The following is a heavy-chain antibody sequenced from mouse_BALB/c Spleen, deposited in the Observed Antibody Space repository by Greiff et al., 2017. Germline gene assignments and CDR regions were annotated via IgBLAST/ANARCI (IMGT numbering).Heavy chain of an antibody. D-gene: IGHD1-1*01. CDR3: ARGKYYGSSWFAY. CDR1: GFTFSSYA. CDR2: ISSGGST. J-gene: IGHJ3*01. V-gene: IGHV5-6-5*01. Sequence: EVMLVESGGGLVKPGGSLKLSCAASGFTFSSYAMSWVRQTPEKRLEWVASISSGGSTYYPDSVKGRFTISRDNARNILYLQMSSLRSEDTAMYYCARGKYYGSSWFAYWGQGTLVTVSA.